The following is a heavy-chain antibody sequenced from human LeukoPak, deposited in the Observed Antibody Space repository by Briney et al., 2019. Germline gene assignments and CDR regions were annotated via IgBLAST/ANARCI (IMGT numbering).Heavy chain of an antibody. Sequence: PGWSLRLSCAASGFTFSSYAMSWVRQAPGKGLEWVSAISGSGGSTYYADSVKGRFTISRDNSKNTLYLQMNSLRAEDTAVYYCAKDPKNDYGLSGEGYFDYWGQGTLVTVSS. CDR3: AKDPKNDYGLSGEGYFDY. D-gene: IGHD4-17*01. CDR1: GFTFSSYA. CDR2: ISGSGGST. J-gene: IGHJ4*02. V-gene: IGHV3-23*01.